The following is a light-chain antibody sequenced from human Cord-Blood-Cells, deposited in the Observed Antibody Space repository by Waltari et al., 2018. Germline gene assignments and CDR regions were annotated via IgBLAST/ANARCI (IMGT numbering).Light chain of an antibody. V-gene: IGLV2-8*01. CDR3: SSYAGSNNLV. J-gene: IGLJ2*01. Sequence: QSALPQPPSASGSPGQSFPISCTGPSSDVGAYNYVSWYQQHPGKAPKLMIYEVSKRPSGVPDRFSGSKSGNTASLTVSGLQAEDEADYYCSSYAGSNNLVFGGGTKLTVL. CDR1: SSDVGAYNY. CDR2: EVS.